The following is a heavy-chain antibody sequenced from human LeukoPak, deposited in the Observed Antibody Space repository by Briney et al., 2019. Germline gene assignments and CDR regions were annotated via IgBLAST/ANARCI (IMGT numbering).Heavy chain of an antibody. Sequence: SETLSLTCTVSGGSISSYYWSWIRQPPGKGLEWIGYIYHSGSTNYNPSLKSRVTISVDTSKNQFSLKLSSVTAADTAVYYCAREDSQGSDDAFDIWGQGTMVTVSS. CDR1: GGSISSYY. CDR2: IYHSGST. J-gene: IGHJ3*02. V-gene: IGHV4-59*01. CDR3: AREDSQGSDDAFDI. D-gene: IGHD3-22*01.